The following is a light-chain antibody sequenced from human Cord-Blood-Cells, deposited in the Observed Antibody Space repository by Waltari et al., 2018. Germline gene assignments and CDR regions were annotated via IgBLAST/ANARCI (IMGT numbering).Light chain of an antibody. CDR1: SSDVGGYNY. Sequence: QSALTQPASVSGSPGQSITISCTGTSSDVGGYNYVSWYQQHPSKAPKLMIYDVSKRPSGVSNRFSGSKSGNTASLTISGLQAEDEADYYCSSYTSSSTFGVFGGGTKLTVL. CDR3: SSYTSSSTFGV. V-gene: IGLV2-14*01. J-gene: IGLJ3*02. CDR2: DVS.